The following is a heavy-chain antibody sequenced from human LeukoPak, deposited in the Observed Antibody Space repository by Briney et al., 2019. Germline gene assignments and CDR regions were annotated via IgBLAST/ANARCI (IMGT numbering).Heavy chain of an antibody. J-gene: IGHJ6*02. CDR3: AKDSSGSSWYGATYYYYYGMDV. Sequence: GGSLRLSCAASGFTFSSYSMNWVRQAPGKGLEWVSAISGSGGSTYYADSVKGRFTISRDNSKNTLYLQMNSLRAEDTAVYHCAKDSSGSSWYGATYYYYYGMDVWGQGTTVTVSS. V-gene: IGHV3-23*01. D-gene: IGHD6-13*01. CDR2: ISGSGGST. CDR1: GFTFSSYS.